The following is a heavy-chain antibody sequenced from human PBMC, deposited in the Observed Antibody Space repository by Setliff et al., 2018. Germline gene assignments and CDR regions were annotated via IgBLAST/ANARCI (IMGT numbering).Heavy chain of an antibody. CDR3: ARMSGFQYMDV. CDR2: IYTSWST. Sequence: SETLSLTCTVSGDSISSRRSYWGWFRQPAGKGLEWIGQIYTSWSTNYNPSLKSRVTLSIDASKRQFSLKLTSVTAADTAVYYCARMSGFQYMDVWGKGTTVTVSS. V-gene: IGHV4-61*09. D-gene: IGHD3-3*01. J-gene: IGHJ6*03. CDR1: GDSISSRRSY.